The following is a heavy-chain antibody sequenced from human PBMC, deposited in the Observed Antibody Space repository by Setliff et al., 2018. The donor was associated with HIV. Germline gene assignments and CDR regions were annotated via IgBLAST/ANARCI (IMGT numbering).Heavy chain of an antibody. CDR1: GYSFSTYW. Sequence: PGASLKISCKGSGYSFSTYWIGWVRQMPGKGLEWMGIIYPGDSDTTYSPSFQGQVTISADKSISTAYLQWGSLKASDTAMYYCAMFFSGTPFDFWGQGTLVTVSS. CDR3: AMFFSGTPFDF. D-gene: IGHD1-26*01. V-gene: IGHV5-51*01. CDR2: IYPGDSDT. J-gene: IGHJ4*02.